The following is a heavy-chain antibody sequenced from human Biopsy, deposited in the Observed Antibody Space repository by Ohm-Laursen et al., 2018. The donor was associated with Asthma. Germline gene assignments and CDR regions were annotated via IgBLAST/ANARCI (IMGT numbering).Heavy chain of an antibody. Sequence: SLRLSCAASGFRFNSYAVSWVRQAPGKGLEWVAVGGSYYDRGLKYYADSVNGRFTVSRDDSKNTLYLQMNSLRPDDTAVYYCARDVMEWYLPAFDFWGQGTLVTVSS. CDR1: GFRFNSYA. CDR3: ARDVMEWYLPAFDF. J-gene: IGHJ4*02. V-gene: IGHV3-30-3*01. CDR2: GGSYYDRGLK. D-gene: IGHD3-3*01.